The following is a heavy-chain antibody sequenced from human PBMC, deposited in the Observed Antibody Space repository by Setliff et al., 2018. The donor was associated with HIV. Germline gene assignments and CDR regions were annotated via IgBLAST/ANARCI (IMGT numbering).Heavy chain of an antibody. D-gene: IGHD2-2*02. CDR2: IDPVDSQT. J-gene: IGHJ4*02. CDR1: GYNFLNHW. V-gene: IGHV5-10-1*01. CDR3: ASGFCNTPSCYIGVLDH. Sequence: GESLKISCKGSGYNFLNHWISWVRQVPGKGLEWMGRIDPVDSQTTYTPSFRGHVAFSVDKSISTAYLQWRSLKASDTAMYYCASGFCNTPSCYIGVLDHWGLGTLVTVSS.